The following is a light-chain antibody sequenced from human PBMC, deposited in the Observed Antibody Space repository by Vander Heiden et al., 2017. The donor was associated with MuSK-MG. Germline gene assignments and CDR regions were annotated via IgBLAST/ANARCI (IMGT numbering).Light chain of an antibody. CDR3: RQALQTPFT. CDR2: WGS. J-gene: IGKJ3*01. Sequence: DIVVTQSPLSLPVTPGEPPSISCRSSQSLLHRNGYNYLDWYLQKPGQSPQLLIYWGSNRASGVPDRFSGSGSGTDFTLKISRVEAEDVGVYYCRQALQTPFTFGPGTKVDIK. V-gene: IGKV2-28*01. CDR1: QSLLHRNGYNY.